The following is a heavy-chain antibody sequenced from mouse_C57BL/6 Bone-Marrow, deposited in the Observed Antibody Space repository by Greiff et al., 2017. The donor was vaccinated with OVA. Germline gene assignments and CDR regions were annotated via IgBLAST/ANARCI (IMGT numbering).Heavy chain of an antibody. Sequence: QVQLQQSGPELVKPGASVKLSCKASGYTFTSYDINWVKQRPGQGLEWIGWIYPRDGSTNYNEKFKGKATLTVDTSSSTTYMELHSLTSEDSAVYFCARKATVDRYYWYFDVWGTGTTVTVSS. CDR2: IYPRDGST. CDR1: GYTFTSYD. V-gene: IGHV1-85*01. J-gene: IGHJ1*03. CDR3: ARKATVDRYYWYFDV. D-gene: IGHD1-1*01.